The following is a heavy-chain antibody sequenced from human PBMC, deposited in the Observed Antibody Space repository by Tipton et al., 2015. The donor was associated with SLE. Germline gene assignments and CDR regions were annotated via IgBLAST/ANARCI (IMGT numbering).Heavy chain of an antibody. Sequence: VQLVQSGAEVKEPGESLRISCQASGYTFSNHYIGWVRQMPGKGLEWIGIIYPGDSPTKYSPSFQGQVTMSVDGSVSTAYLLWSSLKASDTAIYYCARRGWAARPHWFFDLWGRGTLVTV. CDR2: IYPGDSPT. CDR1: GYTFSNHY. CDR3: ARRGWAARPHWFFDL. D-gene: IGHD6-6*01. V-gene: IGHV5-51*01. J-gene: IGHJ2*01.